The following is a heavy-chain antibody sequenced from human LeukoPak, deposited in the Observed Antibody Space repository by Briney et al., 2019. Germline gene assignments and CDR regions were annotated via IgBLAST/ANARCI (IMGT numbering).Heavy chain of an antibody. CDR2: INPNSGGT. CDR3: ARDHAGDDYGDYSVGDDY. CDR1: GYTFTGYY. V-gene: IGHV1-2*02. Sequence: ASVKVSCKASGYTFTGYYMHWVRQAPGQGLEWVGGINPNSGGTNYAQKFQGRVTMTRDTSISTAYMELSRLRSDDTAVYYCARDHAGDDYGDYSVGDDYWGQGTLVTVSS. J-gene: IGHJ4*02. D-gene: IGHD4-17*01.